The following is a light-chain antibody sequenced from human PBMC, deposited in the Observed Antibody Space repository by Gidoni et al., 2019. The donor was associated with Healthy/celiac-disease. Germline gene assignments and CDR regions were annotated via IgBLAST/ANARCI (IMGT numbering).Light chain of an antibody. J-gene: IGLJ2*01. V-gene: IGLV1-40*01. CDR3: QSYDSSLSGSV. Sequence: QSVLTQPPSVSGAPGQWVTIPCTGSSSNIWAGYDVHWYQQLPGTAPKLLIYGNSNRSSGVPARFSGSKSGTSASLAITGLQAEDEADYYCQSYDSSLSGSVFGGGTKLTVL. CDR2: GNS. CDR1: SSNIWAGYD.